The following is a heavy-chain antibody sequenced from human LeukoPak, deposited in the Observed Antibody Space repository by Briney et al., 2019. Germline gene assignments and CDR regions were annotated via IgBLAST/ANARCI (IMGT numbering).Heavy chain of an antibody. CDR1: GSSLSTSGMC. CDR3: ARIRPNYYGSGGWNFFDY. CDR2: IDWDDDK. D-gene: IGHD3-10*01. J-gene: IGHJ4*02. Sequence: GSGPALVKPTQTLTLTCTFSGSSLSTSGMCVSWIRQPPGKALEWLARIDWDDDKYYSTSLKTRLTISKDTSKNQVVLTMTNMDPVDTATYYCARIRPNYYGSGGWNFFDYWGQGTLVTVSS. V-gene: IGHV2-70*11.